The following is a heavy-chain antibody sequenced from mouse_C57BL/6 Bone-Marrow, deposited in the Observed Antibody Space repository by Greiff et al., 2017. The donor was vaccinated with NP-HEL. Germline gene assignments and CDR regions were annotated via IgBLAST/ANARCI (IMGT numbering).Heavy chain of an antibody. J-gene: IGHJ2*01. Sequence: EVQLQQSGAELVRPGASVKLSCTASGFNIKDDYMHWVKQRPEQGLEWIGWIDPENGDTEYASKFQGKATITADTSSNTAYLQLSILTSEDTAVYYCTTFCFDYWGQGTTLTVSS. V-gene: IGHV14-4*01. CDR3: TTFCFDY. CDR2: IDPENGDT. CDR1: GFNIKDDY.